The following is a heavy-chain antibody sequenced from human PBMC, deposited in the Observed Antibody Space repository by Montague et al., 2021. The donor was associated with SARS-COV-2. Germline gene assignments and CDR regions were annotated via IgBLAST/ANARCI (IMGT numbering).Heavy chain of an antibody. D-gene: IGHD2-15*01. CDR1: GGSFSGYY. Sequence: SETLSLTCAVYGGSFSGYYWSWIRQPPGKGLEWIGEINHSGSTNYNPSLKRRVTISVDTSKNQFSLKLSSVTAADTAVYYCARGPVDDNCSGGSCYSRYYYGMDVGGQGTTVTVSS. J-gene: IGHJ6*02. CDR3: ARGPVDDNCSGGSCYSRYYYGMDV. CDR2: INHSGST. V-gene: IGHV4-34*01.